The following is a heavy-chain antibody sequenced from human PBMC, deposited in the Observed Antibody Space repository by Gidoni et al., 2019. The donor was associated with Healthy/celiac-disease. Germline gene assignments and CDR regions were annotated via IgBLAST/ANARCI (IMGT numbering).Heavy chain of an antibody. V-gene: IGHV3-30*18. CDR1: GCTLSSDG. J-gene: IGHJ6*02. CDR2: ISYDGSNK. CDR3: AKDHLSSSALHYGMDV. Sequence: QVQLVESGGGVVQPGRSLRLSCAASGCTLSSDGRHWVRQAPGKGLEWVAVISYDGSNKYYADSVKGRFTISRYNSKNTLYLQMNSLRAEDTAVYYCAKDHLSSSALHYGMDVWGQGTTVTVSS. D-gene: IGHD6-13*01.